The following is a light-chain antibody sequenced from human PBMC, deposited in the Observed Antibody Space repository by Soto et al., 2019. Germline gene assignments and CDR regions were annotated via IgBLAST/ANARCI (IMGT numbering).Light chain of an antibody. CDR1: SSDVGSHNL. J-gene: IGLJ1*01. CDR3: SSHADGSSYV. CDR2: EAT. Sequence: QSALTQPASVSGSPGQSITISCTGTSSDVGSHNLVSWYQQYPGKAPKLVIFEATKRPSGVSNRFSGSKSGSTASLTISGLQAEDEADYYCSSHADGSSYVFGTGTKLTVL. V-gene: IGLV2-23*01.